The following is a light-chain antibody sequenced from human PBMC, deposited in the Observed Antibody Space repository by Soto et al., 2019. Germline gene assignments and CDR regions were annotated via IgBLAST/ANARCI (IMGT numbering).Light chain of an antibody. CDR3: AAWDDSLNGHV. CDR1: SSNIGSNT. V-gene: IGLV1-44*01. Sequence: QSVLTQPPSASGTPGQRVTISCSGSSSNIGSNTVNWYQQLPGTAPKLLIYSNNQRPSGVPDRFSGSKSGTSASLAISGLPSEDEADYYCAAWDDSLNGHVLGTGTKVTVL. CDR2: SNN. J-gene: IGLJ1*01.